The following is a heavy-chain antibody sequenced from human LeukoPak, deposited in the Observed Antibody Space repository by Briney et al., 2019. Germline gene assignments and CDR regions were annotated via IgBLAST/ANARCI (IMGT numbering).Heavy chain of an antibody. CDR2: INPDSGGT. Sequence: ASVKVSCKASGYSFTGYYMHWVRQAPGQGLEWMGWINPDSGGTNNAQKFQGRVTMTRDTSISTAYMELSRLRSDDTAVYYCARTFYDTLDSDAFDFWGQGTMVIVSS. V-gene: IGHV1-2*02. CDR1: GYSFTGYY. CDR3: ARTFYDTLDSDAFDF. J-gene: IGHJ3*01. D-gene: IGHD2/OR15-2a*01.